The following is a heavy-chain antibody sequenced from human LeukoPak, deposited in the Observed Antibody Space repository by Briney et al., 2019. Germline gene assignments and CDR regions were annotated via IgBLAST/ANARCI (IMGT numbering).Heavy chain of an antibody. V-gene: IGHV4-34*01. Sequence: KPSETLSLTCAVYGGSFSDYYWSWIRQPPGKGLEWIGEINHSGSTNYNPSLKSRVTISVDTSKNQFSLKLSSVTAADTAVYYCARGTGYRRRTVTTPQPFDYWGQGTLVTVSS. CDR3: ARGTGYRRRTVTTPQPFDY. CDR1: GGSFSDYY. J-gene: IGHJ4*02. D-gene: IGHD4-17*01. CDR2: INHSGST.